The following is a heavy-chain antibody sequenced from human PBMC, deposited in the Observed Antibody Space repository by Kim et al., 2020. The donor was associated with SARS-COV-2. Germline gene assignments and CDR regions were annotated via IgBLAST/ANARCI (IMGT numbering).Heavy chain of an antibody. Sequence: SETLSLTCTVSGGSVSSGSYYWSWIRQPPGKGLEWIGYIYYSGSTNYNPSLKSRVTISVDTSKNQFSLKLSSVTAADTAVYYCARDQYYYDSSGYLLPRSPHYYGMDVWGQGTTVTVSS. J-gene: IGHJ6*02. CDR1: GGSVSSGSYY. V-gene: IGHV4-61*01. CDR3: ARDQYYYDSSGYLLPRSPHYYGMDV. CDR2: IYYSGST. D-gene: IGHD3-22*01.